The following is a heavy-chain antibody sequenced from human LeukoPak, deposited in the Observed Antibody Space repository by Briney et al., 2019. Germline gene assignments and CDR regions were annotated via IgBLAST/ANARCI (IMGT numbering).Heavy chain of an antibody. CDR2: INPNSGGT. CDR3: ARDAECSSGYPYYYYYYYMDV. V-gene: IGHV1-2*02. CDR1: GYTFTGYY. Sequence: GASVKVSCKASGYTFTGYYMHWVRQAPGQGLEWMGWINPNSGGTNYAQKFQGRVTMTRDTSISTAYMELSRLRSDDTAMYYCARDAECSSGYPYYYYYYYMDVWGKGTTVTVSS. J-gene: IGHJ6*03. D-gene: IGHD3-22*01.